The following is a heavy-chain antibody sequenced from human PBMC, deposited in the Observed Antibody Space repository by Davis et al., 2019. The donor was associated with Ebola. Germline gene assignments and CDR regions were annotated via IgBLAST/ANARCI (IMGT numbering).Heavy chain of an antibody. Sequence: GESLKISCAGSGFIFSTWPMHWVRQAPGKGLEWMALISYDGSTEYYADSVRGRFTISRDNSKNTLYLQMNSLRAEDTAVYYCARDTYYYYNTMDVWGKGTTVTVSS. CDR3: ARDTYYYYNTMDV. V-gene: IGHV3-30-3*01. J-gene: IGHJ6*04. CDR1: GFIFSTWP. CDR2: ISYDGSTE.